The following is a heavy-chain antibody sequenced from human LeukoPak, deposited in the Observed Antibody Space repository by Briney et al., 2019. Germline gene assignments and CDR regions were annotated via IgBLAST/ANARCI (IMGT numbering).Heavy chain of an antibody. J-gene: IGHJ4*02. V-gene: IGHV3-23*01. Sequence: GGSLRLSCAASGFTFSSYAMSWVRQAPGKGLEWVSSLSASGSSTSYADSVKGRVTISRDNSKNTLYLQMNSLRADDTAVYYCAKGSLSGDYIPAIDNYFDHWGQGTLVTVSS. CDR2: LSASGSST. CDR1: GFTFSSYA. D-gene: IGHD4-17*01. CDR3: AKGSLSGDYIPAIDNYFDH.